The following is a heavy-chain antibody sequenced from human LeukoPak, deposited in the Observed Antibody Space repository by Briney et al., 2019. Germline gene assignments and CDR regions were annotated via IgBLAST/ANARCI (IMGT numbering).Heavy chain of an antibody. CDR1: GFTFSSYS. Sequence: PGGSLRLSCAASGFTFSSYSMNWVRQAPGKGLEWVSYISSSSSTIYYADSVKGRFTISRDNAKNSLYLQMNSLRAEDTAVYYCARDPYNYDRSGYKLDSYFDYWGQGTLVTVSS. V-gene: IGHV3-48*04. CDR3: ARDPYNYDRSGYKLDSYFDY. D-gene: IGHD3-22*01. CDR2: ISSSSSTI. J-gene: IGHJ4*02.